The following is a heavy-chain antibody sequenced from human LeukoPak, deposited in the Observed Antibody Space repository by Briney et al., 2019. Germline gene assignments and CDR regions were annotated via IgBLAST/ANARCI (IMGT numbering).Heavy chain of an antibody. D-gene: IGHD6-13*01. CDR3: ATPSDSSSLGGGFDY. CDR1: GFTVSSNY. J-gene: IGHJ4*02. Sequence: GGSLRLSCAASGFTVSSNYMTWVRQAPGKGLEWVSVIYSGGRTHYADSVKGRFTISRDNSKNTMYLQMNSVRVEDTAVYYCATPSDSSSLGGGFDYWGQGTLVTVSS. V-gene: IGHV3-66*01. CDR2: IYSGGRT.